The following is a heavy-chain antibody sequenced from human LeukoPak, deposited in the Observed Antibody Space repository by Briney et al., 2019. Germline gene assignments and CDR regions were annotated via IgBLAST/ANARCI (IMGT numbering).Heavy chain of an antibody. CDR1: GYMVSDYY. CDR2: LRGDTGDT. CDR3: ARVRDNACDY. V-gene: IGHV1-2*02. J-gene: IGHJ4*02. Sequence: ASVTVSCKTSGYMVSDYYMHWVRQAPGQGLEWMGWLRGDTGDTDSQQKFKGRVTMTRDTATNTAYMQLSRLTYDDTAMYFCARVRDNACDYWGQGTLVTVSS. D-gene: IGHD2-2*01.